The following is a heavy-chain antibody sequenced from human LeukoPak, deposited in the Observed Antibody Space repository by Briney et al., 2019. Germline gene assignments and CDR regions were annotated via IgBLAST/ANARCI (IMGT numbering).Heavy chain of an antibody. D-gene: IGHD3-16*01. Sequence: SETLSLTCTVSGGSISSNDHYWSWIRRPPGKGLEWIGYIYFSGTTYYNPSLKSRVTISVDTSKNQFSLKLSSVTAADTAVYYCARGRITFGGVDYWGQGTLVTVSS. CDR3: ARGRITFGGVDY. V-gene: IGHV4-30-4*01. CDR2: IYFSGTT. J-gene: IGHJ4*02. CDR1: GGSISSNDHY.